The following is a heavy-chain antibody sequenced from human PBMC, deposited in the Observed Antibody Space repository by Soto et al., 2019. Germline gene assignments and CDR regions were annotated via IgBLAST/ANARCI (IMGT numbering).Heavy chain of an antibody. J-gene: IGHJ4*02. CDR2: IYSGGST. D-gene: IGHD6-19*01. CDR3: ARLSSGWYCLDY. Sequence: GGSLRLSCAASGFTVSSNYMSWVRQAPGKGLEWGAVIYSGGSTYYADSVKGRFTISRDNSKNTLYLQMNSLRAEDTAVYYCARLSSGWYCLDYWGQGTLVTVSS. CDR1: GFTVSSNY. V-gene: IGHV3-53*01.